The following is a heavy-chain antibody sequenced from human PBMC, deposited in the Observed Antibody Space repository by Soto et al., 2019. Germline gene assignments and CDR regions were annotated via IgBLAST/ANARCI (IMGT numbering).Heavy chain of an antibody. V-gene: IGHV4-34*01. D-gene: IGHD2-8*02. Sequence: SETLSLTCAVYGGSFSGYYWTWIRQPPGTGLEWIGEINHSGSTNYNPSLKSRVTISVDTSRNQFSLKLTSVTAADTAVYYCARDKITGLFDYWGQGTLVT. CDR3: ARDKITGLFDY. J-gene: IGHJ4*02. CDR2: INHSGST. CDR1: GGSFSGYY.